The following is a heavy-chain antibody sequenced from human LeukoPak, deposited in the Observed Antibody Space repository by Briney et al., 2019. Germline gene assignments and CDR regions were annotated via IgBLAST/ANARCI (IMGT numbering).Heavy chain of an antibody. CDR1: RFTLSTYW. V-gene: IGHV3-7*01. CDR3: ARGVPYDSWSGPHYSDY. CDR2: IKQDGSQE. Sequence: GGSLRLSCAASRFTLSTYWMSWGRQAPGKGLEWVAHIKQDGSQEDYVDSVKGRFTISRDSAKNSLYLQMNSLRAEDTAVYYCARGVPYDSWSGPHYSDYWGQGTLVTVSS. D-gene: IGHD3-3*01. J-gene: IGHJ4*02.